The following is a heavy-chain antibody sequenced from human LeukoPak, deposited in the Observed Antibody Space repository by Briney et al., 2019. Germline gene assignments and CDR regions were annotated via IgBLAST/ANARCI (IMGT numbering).Heavy chain of an antibody. CDR2: ISSSSSYI. D-gene: IGHD4-11*01. Sequence: GGSLRLSCAASGFTFSSYSMNWVRQAPGKGLEWVSSISSSSSYIYYADSVKGRFTISRDNAKNSLYLQMNRLRAEDTAVYYCATGEYSNYEYAYWGQGTLVTVSS. CDR1: GFTFSSYS. CDR3: ATGEYSNYEYAY. V-gene: IGHV3-21*01. J-gene: IGHJ4*02.